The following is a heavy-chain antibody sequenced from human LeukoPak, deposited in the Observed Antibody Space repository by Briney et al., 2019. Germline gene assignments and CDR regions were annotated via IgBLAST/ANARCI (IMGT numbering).Heavy chain of an antibody. CDR1: GYTFTGYY. CDR3: ARGFGRGSGRAKNWFDP. V-gene: IGHV1-2*02. J-gene: IGHJ5*02. CDR2: INPNSGGT. Sequence: ASVKVSCKASGYTFTGYYMHWVRQAPGQGLEWMGWINPNSGGTNYAQKFQGRVTMTRNTSISTAYMELSSLRSEDTAMYYCARGFGRGSGRAKNWFDPWGQGTLVTVSS. D-gene: IGHD3-10*01.